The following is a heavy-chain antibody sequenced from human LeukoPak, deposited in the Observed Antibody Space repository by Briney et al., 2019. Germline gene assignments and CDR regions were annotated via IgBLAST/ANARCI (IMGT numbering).Heavy chain of an antibody. CDR2: IKTDGSST. V-gene: IGHV3-74*01. CDR1: GFTFSSYW. J-gene: IGHJ6*03. CDR3: ARPRCSSTSCYGPENYYMDV. D-gene: IGHD2-2*01. Sequence: PGGSLRLSCAASGFTFSSYWMHWVRQAPGKGLVWVSRIKTDGSSTSYADSVKGRFTISRDNAKNTLYLQMNSPRAEDTAVYYCARPRCSSTSCYGPENYYMDVWGKGTTVTVSS.